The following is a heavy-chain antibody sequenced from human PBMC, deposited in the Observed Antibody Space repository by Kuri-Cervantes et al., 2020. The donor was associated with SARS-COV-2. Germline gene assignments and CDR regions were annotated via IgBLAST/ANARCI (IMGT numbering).Heavy chain of an antibody. CDR3: AKSEGGSYFRAFDI. J-gene: IGHJ3*02. D-gene: IGHD1-26*01. CDR1: GFTFSNYA. V-gene: IGHV3-30-3*01. CDR2: ISYDGSNK. Sequence: GESLKISCAASGFTFSNYAMHWVRQAPGKGLEWVAVISYDGSNKYYADSVKGRFTISRDNSKNTVYLQMNSLRAEDTAVYYCAKSEGGSYFRAFDIWGQGTMVTVSS.